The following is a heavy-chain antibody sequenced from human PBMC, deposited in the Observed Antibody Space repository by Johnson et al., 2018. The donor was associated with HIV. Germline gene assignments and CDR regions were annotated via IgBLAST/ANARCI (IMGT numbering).Heavy chain of an antibody. D-gene: IGHD6-19*01. CDR3: ASTRTGWGAVDI. CDR1: GFIFGMFS. J-gene: IGHJ3*02. V-gene: IGHV3-7*03. CDR2: IKQDGSEK. Sequence: VQLVESGGGLVQPGGSLRLSCAASGFIFGMFSMRWVRQAPGRGLERVANIKQDGSEKYYVDSVKGRFTISRDNAKNSLYLQMNSLRAEDTAVYYCASTRTGWGAVDIWGQGTMVTVSS.